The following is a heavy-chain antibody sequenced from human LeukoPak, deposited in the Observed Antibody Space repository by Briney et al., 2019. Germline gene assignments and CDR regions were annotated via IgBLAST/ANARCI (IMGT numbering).Heavy chain of an antibody. J-gene: IGHJ4*02. V-gene: IGHV3-30-3*01. Sequence: GGSLRLSCAASGFTVSSNYMSWVRQAPGKGLEWVAVISFDGSNKYYTDSVKGRFTISRDNSKDTLFLQMSSLRAEDTAVYYCATSLRGVPDYWGQGTLVTVSS. CDR1: GFTVSSNY. D-gene: IGHD3-10*01. CDR2: ISFDGSNK. CDR3: ATSLRGVPDY.